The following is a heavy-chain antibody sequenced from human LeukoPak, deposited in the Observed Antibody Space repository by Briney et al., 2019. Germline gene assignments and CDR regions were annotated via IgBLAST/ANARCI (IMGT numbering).Heavy chain of an antibody. J-gene: IGHJ4*02. CDR3: ARVLIVVVPAATSYYFDY. CDR2: INYSGST. CDR1: GGSISSSSYY. D-gene: IGHD2-2*01. V-gene: IGHV4-39*07. Sequence: SETLSLTCTVSGGSISSSSYYWGWIRQPPGKGLEWIGSINYSGSTYYNPSLKSRVTISVDTSKNQFSLKLSSVTAADTAVYYCARVLIVVVPAATSYYFDYWGQGTLVTVSS.